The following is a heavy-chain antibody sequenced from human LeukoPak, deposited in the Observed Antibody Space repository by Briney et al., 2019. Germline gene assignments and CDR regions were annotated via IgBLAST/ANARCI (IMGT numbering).Heavy chain of an antibody. D-gene: IGHD5-24*01. V-gene: IGHV4-61*03. CDR3: ARVPDGYPDY. CDR2: IYHSGST. CDR1: GGSVSSGRDY. Sequence: SETLSLTCTVSGGSVSSGRDYWSWIRQPPGTGLEWIGYIYHSGSTSYNPSLKSRVTISLDTSRNHFSLKLNSVTAADTAVYYCARVPDGYPDYWGQGTLVTVSS. J-gene: IGHJ4*02.